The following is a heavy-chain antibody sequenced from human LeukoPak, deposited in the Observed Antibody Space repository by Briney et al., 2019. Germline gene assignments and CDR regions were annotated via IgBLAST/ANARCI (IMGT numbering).Heavy chain of an antibody. CDR3: VRVPYYYGSGTAGWFDL. CDR1: GGSISSGGYY. D-gene: IGHD3-10*01. CDR2: ISYSGST. V-gene: IGHV4-31*11. J-gene: IGHJ5*02. Sequence: PSETLSLTCAVSGGSISSGGYYWSWIRQHPGKGLEWIGYISYSGSTYYNPSLKSRVTISVDTSKNQFSLKLSSVTAADTAVYYCVRVPYYYGSGTAGWFDLWGQGPLVTVSS.